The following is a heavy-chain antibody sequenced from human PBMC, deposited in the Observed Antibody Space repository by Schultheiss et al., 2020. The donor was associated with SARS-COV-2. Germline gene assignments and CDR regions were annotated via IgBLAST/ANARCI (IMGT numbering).Heavy chain of an antibody. Sequence: SETLSLTCTVSGGSISSYYWSWIRQPAGKGLEWIGRIYTSGSTNYNPSLKNRVTISVDTSKNQFSLKLSSVTAADTAIYYCARAYYGDYGYPPVTSTYYFDYWGQGALVTVSS. V-gene: IGHV4-4*07. J-gene: IGHJ4*02. D-gene: IGHD4-17*01. CDR1: GGSISSYY. CDR2: IYTSGST. CDR3: ARAYYGDYGYPPVTSTYYFDY.